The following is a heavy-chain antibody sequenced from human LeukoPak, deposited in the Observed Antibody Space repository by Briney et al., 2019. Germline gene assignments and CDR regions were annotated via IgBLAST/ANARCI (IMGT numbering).Heavy chain of an antibody. V-gene: IGHV3-11*01. J-gene: IGHJ4*02. Sequence: GGSLRLSCADSGFTFSDSYMSWIRQAPGKGLEWVPYISGSGSTTYYADSVKGRFTVSRENAKNLLYLQMNSLRVEDTAVYYCARGTYGTPHFEDWGQGTLVTVSS. CDR2: ISGSGSTT. D-gene: IGHD1-1*01. CDR3: ARGTYGTPHFED. CDR1: GFTFSDSY.